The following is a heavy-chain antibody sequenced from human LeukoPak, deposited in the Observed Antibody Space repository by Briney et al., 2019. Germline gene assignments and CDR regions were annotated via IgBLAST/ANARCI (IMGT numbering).Heavy chain of an antibody. J-gene: IGHJ3*02. CDR2: IYSGGST. V-gene: IGHV3-53*01. Sequence: GGSLRLSCAASGFTVSSNYMSWVRQAPGKGLEWVSDIYSGGSTYYADSVKGRFTISRDNSKNTLYLQMNSLRAEDTAVYYCARFGFSSGWRHDAFDIWGQGTMVTVSS. CDR1: GFTVSSNY. CDR3: ARFGFSSGWRHDAFDI. D-gene: IGHD6-19*01.